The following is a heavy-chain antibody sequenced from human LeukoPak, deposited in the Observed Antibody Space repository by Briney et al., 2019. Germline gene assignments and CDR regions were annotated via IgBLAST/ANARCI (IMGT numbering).Heavy chain of an antibody. V-gene: IGHV4-34*01. CDR1: GGSFCGYY. J-gene: IGHJ4*02. Sequence: PSETLSLTCAVYGGSFCGYYWSWIRQPPGKGLEWIGEINHSGSTNYNPSPKSRVTISVDTSKNQFSLKLSSVTAADTAVYYCAREGGLRYFDWLFDYFDYWGQGTLVTVSS. D-gene: IGHD3-9*01. CDR3: AREGGLRYFDWLFDYFDY. CDR2: INHSGST.